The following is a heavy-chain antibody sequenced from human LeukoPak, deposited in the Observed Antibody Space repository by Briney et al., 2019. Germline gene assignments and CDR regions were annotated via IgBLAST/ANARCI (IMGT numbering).Heavy chain of an antibody. V-gene: IGHV6-1*01. Sequence: SQTLSLTCAISGDSVSSNSAAWNWIRQSPSRGLEWLGRTFYRSKWFNDYAVSVERRITINPDTSKNQFSLQLNSVTPEDTAVYYCARDGYYDSSGYYYVGAFDIWGQGTMVTVSS. J-gene: IGHJ3*02. CDR1: GDSVSSNSAA. D-gene: IGHD3-22*01. CDR2: TFYRSKWFN. CDR3: ARDGYYDSSGYYYVGAFDI.